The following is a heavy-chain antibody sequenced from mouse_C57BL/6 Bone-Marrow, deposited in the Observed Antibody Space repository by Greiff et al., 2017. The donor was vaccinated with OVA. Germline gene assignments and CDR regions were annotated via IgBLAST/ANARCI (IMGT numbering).Heavy chain of an antibody. CDR2: ISNLAYSI. Sequence: EVKLVESGGGLVQPGGSLKLSCAASGFTFSDYGMAWVRQAPRKGPEWVAFISNLAYSIYYAATVTGRFTISSANAKNTLYLEMSSLRSEDTAMYYCARRGMDYAMDYWGQGTSVTVSS. CDR1: GFTFSDYG. V-gene: IGHV5-15*04. J-gene: IGHJ4*01. CDR3: ARRGMDYAMDY.